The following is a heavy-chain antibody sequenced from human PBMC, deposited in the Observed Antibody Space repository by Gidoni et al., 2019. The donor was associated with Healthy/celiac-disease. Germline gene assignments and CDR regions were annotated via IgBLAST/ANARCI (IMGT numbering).Heavy chain of an antibody. D-gene: IGHD5-18*01. Sequence: EVQLVESGGGLVKPGGSMRLSCAASGFTFSSYSMNWVRQAPGKGLEWVSSISSSSSYIYYADSVKGRFTISRDNAKNSLYLQMNSLRAEDTAVYYCARGGGYSDYYYYYYYMDVWGKGTTVTVSS. CDR2: ISSSSSYI. V-gene: IGHV3-21*01. CDR3: ARGGGYSDYYYYYYYMDV. J-gene: IGHJ6*03. CDR1: GFTFSSYS.